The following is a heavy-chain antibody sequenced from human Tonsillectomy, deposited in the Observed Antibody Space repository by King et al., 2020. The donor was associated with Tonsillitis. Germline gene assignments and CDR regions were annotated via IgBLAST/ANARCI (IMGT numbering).Heavy chain of an antibody. Sequence: VQLQQWGAGLLKPSETLSLTCAVYGGSFSGYYWSWIRQPPGKGLEWIGEINHSGSTNYNPSLKSRVTVSVDTSKNQFSLKLSSVTAADTAVYYCARVPYDSSGYPDYWGQGPLVTVSS. J-gene: IGHJ4*02. V-gene: IGHV4-34*01. CDR2: INHSGST. D-gene: IGHD3-22*01. CDR3: ARVPYDSSGYPDY. CDR1: GGSFSGYY.